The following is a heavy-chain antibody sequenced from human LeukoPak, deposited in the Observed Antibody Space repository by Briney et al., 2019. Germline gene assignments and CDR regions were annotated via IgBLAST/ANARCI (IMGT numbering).Heavy chain of an antibody. CDR2: INSDGNRT. CDR3: ARESSDWFSDAFDI. D-gene: IGHD6-19*01. CDR1: GFTFSNYW. V-gene: IGHV3-74*01. Sequence: GGSLRLSCAASGFTFSNYWMHWVRQAPGKGLVWVSRINSDGNRTNYADFVKGRFTISRDNAKNTLYVQINSLRAEDTAVYCCARESSDWFSDAFDIWGQGTVVTVSS. J-gene: IGHJ3*02.